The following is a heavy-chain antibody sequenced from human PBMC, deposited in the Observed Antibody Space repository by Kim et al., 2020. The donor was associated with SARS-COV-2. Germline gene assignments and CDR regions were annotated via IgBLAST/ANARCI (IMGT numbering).Heavy chain of an antibody. Sequence: GGSLRLSCEASGFTFRNHWMSWVRQAPGKGLEWVANMDQDGREKYYVDSVEGRFTISRDNARSSLYLQMNGLGVDDSAVYYCARETRTTRVFYGMDVWGQGTTVTVS. CDR3: ARETRTTRVFYGMDV. D-gene: IGHD4-4*01. V-gene: IGHV3-7*01. CDR1: GFTFRNHW. J-gene: IGHJ6*02. CDR2: MDQDGREK.